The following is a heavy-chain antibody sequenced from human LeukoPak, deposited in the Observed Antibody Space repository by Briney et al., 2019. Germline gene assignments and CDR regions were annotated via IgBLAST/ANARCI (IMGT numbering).Heavy chain of an antibody. CDR1: GFTFDDYG. D-gene: IGHD3-10*01. CDR2: ITWNGAST. CDR3: ARGPRMVRGVKNWFDP. Sequence: PGGSLRLSCAASGFTFDDYGMSWVRQAPGKGLEWVTGITWNGASTGFADSVKGRFTISRDNAKNSLYLGMSSLRAEDTAVYYCARGPRMVRGVKNWFDPWGQGTLVTVSS. J-gene: IGHJ5*02. V-gene: IGHV3-20*04.